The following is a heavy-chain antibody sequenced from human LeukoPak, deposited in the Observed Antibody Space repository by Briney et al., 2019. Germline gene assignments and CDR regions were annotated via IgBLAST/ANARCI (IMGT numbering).Heavy chain of an antibody. V-gene: IGHV1-2*02. D-gene: IGHD1-1*01. CDR3: ARAAPVHPYYFDY. CDR2: INPNSGGT. Sequence: GASVKVSCKASGYTFTGYYMHWVRQAPGQGLEWMGWINPNSGGTNYAQKFQGRVTMTRDTSISTAYMELSRLRSDDTAVYYCARAAPVHPYYFDYWGQGTLVTVSS. CDR1: GYTFTGYY. J-gene: IGHJ4*02.